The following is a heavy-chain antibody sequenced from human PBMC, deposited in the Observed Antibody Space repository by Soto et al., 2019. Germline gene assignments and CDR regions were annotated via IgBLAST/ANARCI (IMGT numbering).Heavy chain of an antibody. CDR2: LYWDDDK. J-gene: IGHJ3*01. D-gene: IGHD2-2*01. CDR1: GFSLSSIGVG. V-gene: IGHV2-5*02. Sequence: QITLKESGPTLVKPTQTLTLTCTFSGFSLSSIGVGVGWISQPPGKALELLGSLYWDDDKHYSPSLKSRISIAKDTSKDQVVLTLTNMDPVDTATYYCAHAIVVVPTAHDAFDVWGEGTMVTASS. CDR3: AHAIVVVPTAHDAFDV.